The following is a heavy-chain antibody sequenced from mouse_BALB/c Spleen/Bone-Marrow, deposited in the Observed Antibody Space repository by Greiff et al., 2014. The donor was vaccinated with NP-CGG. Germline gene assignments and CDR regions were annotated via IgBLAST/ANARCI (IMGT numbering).Heavy chain of an antibody. Sequence: VQRVESGAELVKPGASVKLSCKASGYTFTSYYMYWVKQRPGQGLEWIGEINPSNGGTNFNEKFKSKATLTVDKSSSTAYMQLSSLTSEDSAVYYCTRWYYGNYFDYWGQGTTLTVSS. CDR3: TRWYYGNYFDY. CDR1: GYTFTSYY. J-gene: IGHJ2*01. V-gene: IGHV1S81*02. CDR2: INPSNGGT. D-gene: IGHD2-1*01.